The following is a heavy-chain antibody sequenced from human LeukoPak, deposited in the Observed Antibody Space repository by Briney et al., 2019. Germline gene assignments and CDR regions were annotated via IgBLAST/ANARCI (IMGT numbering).Heavy chain of an antibody. Sequence: GGSLRLSCAASGFTFSSYGMHWVRQAPGKGPEWVAVIWYDGSNKYYADSVKGRFTISRDNSKNTLYLQMNSLRAEDTAVYYCARSGDGEVPDITIFGVGTYGMDVWGQGTTVTVSS. J-gene: IGHJ6*02. D-gene: IGHD3-3*01. CDR3: ARSGDGEVPDITIFGVGTYGMDV. CDR1: GFTFSSYG. CDR2: IWYDGSNK. V-gene: IGHV3-33*01.